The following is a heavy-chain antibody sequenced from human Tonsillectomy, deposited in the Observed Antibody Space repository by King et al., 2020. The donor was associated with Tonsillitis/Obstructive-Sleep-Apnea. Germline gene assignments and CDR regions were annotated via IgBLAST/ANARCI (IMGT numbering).Heavy chain of an antibody. CDR3: ARDYDFWSGYYSDY. V-gene: IGHV3-48*02. Sequence: VQLVESGGGLVQPGGSLRLSCAASGFTFSSYSMNWVRQAPGKGLEWVSYISSSSSTIYYADSVKGRFTISRDNAKNSLYLQMNSLRDEDTAVYYCARDYDFWSGYYSDYWGQGTLVTVSS. CDR2: ISSSSSTI. CDR1: GFTFSSYS. D-gene: IGHD3-3*01. J-gene: IGHJ4*02.